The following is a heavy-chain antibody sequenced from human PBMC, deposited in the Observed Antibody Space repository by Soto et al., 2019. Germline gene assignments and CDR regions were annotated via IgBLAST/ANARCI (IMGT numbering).Heavy chain of an antibody. V-gene: IGHV1-69*06. CDR2: IIPIFGTA. J-gene: IGHJ5*02. Sequence: GASVKVSCKASGGTFSSYAISWVRQAPGQGLEWMGGIIPIFGTANYAQKFQGRVTITADKSTSTAYMELSSLRSEDTAVYYCARDYYDSSGYPHWFDPWGQGTLVTVSS. CDR1: GGTFSSYA. D-gene: IGHD3-22*01. CDR3: ARDYYDSSGYPHWFDP.